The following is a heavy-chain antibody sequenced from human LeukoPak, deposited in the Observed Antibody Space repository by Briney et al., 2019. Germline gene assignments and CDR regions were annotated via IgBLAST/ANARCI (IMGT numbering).Heavy chain of an antibody. D-gene: IGHD3-9*01. CDR1: GFTFSSYA. Sequence: QAGGSLRLSCAASGFTFSSYAMSWDRHAPGQGLEWFSAISSSGGSTYYADSVKGRFTISRTKSKNTLYLQMNSLRAEDTAVYYCVKDQWQGYFDWSQSYSGAFDIWGQGTMVTVSS. J-gene: IGHJ3*02. CDR3: VKDQWQGYFDWSQSYSGAFDI. CDR2: ISSSGGST. V-gene: IGHV3-23*01.